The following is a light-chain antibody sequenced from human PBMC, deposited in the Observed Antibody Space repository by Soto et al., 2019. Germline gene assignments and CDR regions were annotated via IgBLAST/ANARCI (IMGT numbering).Light chain of an antibody. Sequence: DIPMNQSPSTLYASVGDTVTITCRASQRISRWLAWYQQKPGKAPKLLIYKASSLESGVPSRFNGSGSGTAFTLTITSLQPDDFATYYGQQYTSWTFGTGTKFAI. CDR1: QRISRW. J-gene: IGKJ1*01. CDR3: QQYTSWT. V-gene: IGKV1-5*03. CDR2: KAS.